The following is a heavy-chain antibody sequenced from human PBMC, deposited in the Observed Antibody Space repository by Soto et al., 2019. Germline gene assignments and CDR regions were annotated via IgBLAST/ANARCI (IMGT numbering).Heavy chain of an antibody. CDR3: ARGSTRFDP. V-gene: IGHV4-59*01. CDR2: TYHSGIT. D-gene: IGHD2-2*01. CDR1: GGSMNTYY. J-gene: IGHJ5*02. Sequence: SETLSLTCTVSGGSMNTYYWSWIRQPPGKGLEWIGYTYHSGITNYNPSLKSRVNILVDTSKNQFSLTVTSVTAVDTAVYYCARGSTRFDPWGQGTLVTVSS.